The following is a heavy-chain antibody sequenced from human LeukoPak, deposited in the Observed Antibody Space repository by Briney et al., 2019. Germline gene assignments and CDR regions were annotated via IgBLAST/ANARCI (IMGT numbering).Heavy chain of an antibody. D-gene: IGHD6-13*01. J-gene: IGHJ4*02. CDR1: GYSFTSYW. CDR2: IYPDDSDT. Sequence: GESLQISCKGSGYSFTSYWIGWVRQVPGKGVEWMGIIYPDDSDTTYSPSFQGQVTISADKSISTAYLQWSTLKASDTAIYYCARRSIAAAGTFDYWGQGTLVTVSS. V-gene: IGHV5-51*01. CDR3: ARRSIAAAGTFDY.